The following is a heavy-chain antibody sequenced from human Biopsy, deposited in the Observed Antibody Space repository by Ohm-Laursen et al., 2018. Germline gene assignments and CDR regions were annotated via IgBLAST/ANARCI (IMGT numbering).Heavy chain of an antibody. CDR3: ARGMSSSGWPYF. Sequence: PPGQGLEYIWYIYYRGSTANYNHSFESRVTMSVDIPKNQFSLKLSSVTAADTAIYYCARGMSSSGWPYF. D-gene: IGHD6-19*01. CDR2: IYYRGST. J-gene: IGHJ4*01. V-gene: IGHV4-59*01.